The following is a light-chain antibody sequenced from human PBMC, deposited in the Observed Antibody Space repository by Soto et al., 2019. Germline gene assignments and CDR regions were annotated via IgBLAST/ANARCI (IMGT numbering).Light chain of an antibody. Sequence: QSALTQPASVSGSPGQSITTSCTGTSSDVGGYDYVSWYQQHPGKAPKLMIYDVTKRPSGVSNRFSGSKSGNTASLTISGLQAEDEADYYCSSYTSTSTLLFGGGTKLTVL. CDR1: SSDVGGYDY. J-gene: IGLJ2*01. CDR3: SSYTSTSTLL. CDR2: DVT. V-gene: IGLV2-14*01.